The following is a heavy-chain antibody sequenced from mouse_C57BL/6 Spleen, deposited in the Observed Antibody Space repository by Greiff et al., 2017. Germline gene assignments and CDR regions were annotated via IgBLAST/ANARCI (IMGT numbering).Heavy chain of an antibody. CDR2: INPSNGGT. V-gene: IGHV1-53*01. D-gene: IGHD3-2*02. CDR3: ARSGAQSAWFAY. Sequence: QVQLQQPGTELVKPGASVKLSCKASGYTFTSYWMHWVKQRPGHGLEWIGNINPSNGGTNYNEKFKSKATLTVDKSSSTAYMQLSSLTSEDSAVYYCARSGAQSAWFAYWGQGTLVTVSA. J-gene: IGHJ3*01. CDR1: GYTFTSYW.